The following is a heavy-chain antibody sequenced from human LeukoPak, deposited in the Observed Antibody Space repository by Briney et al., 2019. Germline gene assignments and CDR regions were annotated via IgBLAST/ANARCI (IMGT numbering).Heavy chain of an antibody. CDR2: ISSSGSTI. V-gene: IGHV3-11*04. CDR1: GFTFSDYY. J-gene: IGHJ5*02. CDR3: ARGGTMVRGVISLNWFDP. D-gene: IGHD3-10*01. Sequence: GGSLRLSCAASGFTFSDYYMSWIRQAPGKGLEWVSYISSSGSTIYYADSVKGRFTISRDNAKNSLYLQMNSLRAEDTAVYYCARGGTMVRGVISLNWFDPWGQGTLVTVSS.